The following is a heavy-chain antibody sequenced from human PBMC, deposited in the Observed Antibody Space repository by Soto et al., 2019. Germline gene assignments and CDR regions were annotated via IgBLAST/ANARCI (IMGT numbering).Heavy chain of an antibody. J-gene: IGHJ4*02. CDR2: IKQDGSEK. Sequence: EVQLVESGGGLVQPGGSLRLSCAASGFTFSSYWMSWVRQAPGKGLEWVAKIKQDGSEKYYVDSVKGRFTISRDNAKNSLYLQMNSLRAEDTAVYYCSRDGPPWAYSSYFDYWGQGTLVTVSS. CDR3: SRDGPPWAYSSYFDY. CDR1: GFTFSSYW. D-gene: IGHD4-4*01. V-gene: IGHV3-7*03.